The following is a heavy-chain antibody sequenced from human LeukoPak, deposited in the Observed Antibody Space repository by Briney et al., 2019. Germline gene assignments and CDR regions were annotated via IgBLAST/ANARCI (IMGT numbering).Heavy chain of an antibody. CDR1: GFTFSSYA. J-gene: IGHJ4*02. Sequence: GRSLRLSCAASGFTFSSYAMHWVRQAPGKGLEWVAVISYDGSNKYYADSVKGRFTISRDNSRNTLYLQMNSLRAEDTAVYYCARDYGGNSGFDYWGQGTLVTVSS. V-gene: IGHV3-30*14. D-gene: IGHD4-17*01. CDR3: ARDYGGNSGFDY. CDR2: ISYDGSNK.